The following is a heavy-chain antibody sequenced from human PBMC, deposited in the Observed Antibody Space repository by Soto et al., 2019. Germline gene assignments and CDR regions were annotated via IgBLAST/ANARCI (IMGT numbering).Heavy chain of an antibody. Sequence: PGGSLRLSCAASGFTFSSYAMSWVRQAPGKGLEWVSAISGSGGSTYYADSVKGRFTISRDNSKNTLYLQMNSLRAEDTAVYYCAKDAGYSSSWFLDWFDPWGQGTLVT. CDR1: GFTFSSYA. V-gene: IGHV3-23*01. D-gene: IGHD6-13*01. CDR2: ISGSGGST. J-gene: IGHJ5*02. CDR3: AKDAGYSSSWFLDWFDP.